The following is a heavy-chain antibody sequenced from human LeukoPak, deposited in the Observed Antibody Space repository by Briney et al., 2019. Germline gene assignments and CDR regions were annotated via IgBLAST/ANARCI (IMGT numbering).Heavy chain of an antibody. Sequence: PGGSLRLSRAAPGFTFSSYWMSWVRQAPGKGLEWVANIKQDGSEKYYVDSVKGRFTISRDNAKNSLYLQMNSLRAEDTAVYYCASSSTSPPASLGADYWGQGTLVTVSS. CDR2: IKQDGSEK. J-gene: IGHJ4*02. D-gene: IGHD2-2*01. CDR1: GFTFSSYW. V-gene: IGHV3-7*01. CDR3: ASSSTSPPASLGADY.